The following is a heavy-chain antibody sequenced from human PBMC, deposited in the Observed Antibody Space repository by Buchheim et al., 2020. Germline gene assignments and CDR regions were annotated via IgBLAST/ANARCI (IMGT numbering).Heavy chain of an antibody. CDR1: GFTFSSYE. J-gene: IGHJ4*02. D-gene: IGHD3-3*01. CDR3: ARVTSYDFWSGYYGPLDY. Sequence: VQLVESGGGVVQPGRSLSLSCAASGFTFSSYEMNWVRQAPGKGLEWVSYISSSGSTIYYADSVKGRFTISRDNAKNSLYLQMNSLRAEDTAVYYCARVTSYDFWSGYYGPLDYWGQGTL. CDR2: ISSSGSTI. V-gene: IGHV3-48*03.